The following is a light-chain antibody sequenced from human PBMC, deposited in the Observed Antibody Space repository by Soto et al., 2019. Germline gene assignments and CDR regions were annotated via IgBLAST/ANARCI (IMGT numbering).Light chain of an antibody. CDR3: QQYDNWPWT. V-gene: IGKV3-15*01. CDR2: GAS. CDR1: QTISGT. J-gene: IGKJ1*01. Sequence: RVMTQSPATLSVSPGGRATLSCRASQTISGTLAWYQQKPGQAPRLLIHGASTRAPGFPARFSGSGSGTDFTLTISSLQSEDFAVYYCQQYDNWPWTFGQGTKVDIK.